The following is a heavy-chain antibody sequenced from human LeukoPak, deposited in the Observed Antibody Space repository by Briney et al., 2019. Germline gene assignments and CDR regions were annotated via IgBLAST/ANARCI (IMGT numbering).Heavy chain of an antibody. CDR1: GFTFSSYA. D-gene: IGHD2/OR15-2a*01. Sequence: PGGSLRLSCAASGFTFSSYAMSWVRQAPGKGLEWVAVISYDGSNKYYADSVKGRFTISRDNSKNTLYLQMNSLRAEDTAVYYCASKGPLGYYEFDYWGQGTLVTVSS. J-gene: IGHJ4*02. V-gene: IGHV3-30*03. CDR2: ISYDGSNK. CDR3: ASKGPLGYYEFDY.